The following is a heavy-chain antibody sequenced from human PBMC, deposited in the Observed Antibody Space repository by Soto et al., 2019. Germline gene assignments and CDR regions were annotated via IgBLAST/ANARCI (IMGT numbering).Heavy chain of an antibody. J-gene: IGHJ6*02. CDR3: ARRGGSSSGYYYYAMDD. Sequence: SETLSLTCSVSSDSMNSGGYYWSWIRQHPXKGLEWIGYIYSNGDTYYSPSLKSRVTISVDTSKDQFSLNLTSVTAADTAVYYCARRGGSSSGYYYYAMDDWGQGTTVTVSS. CDR1: SDSMNSGGYY. CDR2: IYSNGDT. V-gene: IGHV4-31*03. D-gene: IGHD6-6*01.